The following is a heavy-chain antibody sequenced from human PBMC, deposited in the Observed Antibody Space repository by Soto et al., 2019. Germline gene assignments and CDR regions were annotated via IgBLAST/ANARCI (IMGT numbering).Heavy chain of an antibody. CDR1: GFTFSSYG. CDR2: ISYDGSNK. Sequence: LRLSCAASGFTFSSYGMHWVRQAPGKGLEWVAVISYDGSNKYYADSVKGRFTISRDNSKNTLYLQMDSLRAEDTAVYYCAKEPTPGLGITMIVVPHQPGSGAFDIWGQGPMVTVSS. J-gene: IGHJ3*02. V-gene: IGHV3-30*18. D-gene: IGHD3-22*01. CDR3: AKEPTPGLGITMIVVPHQPGSGAFDI.